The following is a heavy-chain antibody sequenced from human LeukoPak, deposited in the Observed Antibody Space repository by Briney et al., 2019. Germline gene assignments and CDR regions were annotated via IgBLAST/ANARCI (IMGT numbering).Heavy chain of an antibody. D-gene: IGHD1-26*01. V-gene: IGHV3-21*01. CDR3: ARDISDDY. CDR2: ISSSSTYM. J-gene: IGHJ4*02. CDR1: GFXFSSYA. Sequence: GGSLRLSCAASGFXFSSYAINWVRQAPGRGLEWVSCISSSSTYMLYADSAKGRFTISRDNAKNSLYLQMNSLRAEDTAVYYCARDISDDYWGQGTLVTVSS.